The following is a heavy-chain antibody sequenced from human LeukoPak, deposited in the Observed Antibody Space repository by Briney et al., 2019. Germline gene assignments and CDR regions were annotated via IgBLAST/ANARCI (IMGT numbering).Heavy chain of an antibody. D-gene: IGHD3-10*01. CDR3: ASPGATYYYGSGSFFY. CDR2: INHSGST. J-gene: IGHJ4*02. Sequence: SETLSLTCAVYGGSLSGYYWSWIRQPPGKGLEWIGEINHSGSTNYNPSLKSRVTISVDTSKNQFSLKLSSVTAADTAVYDCASPGATYYYGSGSFFYWGQGTLVTVSS. CDR1: GGSLSGYY. V-gene: IGHV4-34*01.